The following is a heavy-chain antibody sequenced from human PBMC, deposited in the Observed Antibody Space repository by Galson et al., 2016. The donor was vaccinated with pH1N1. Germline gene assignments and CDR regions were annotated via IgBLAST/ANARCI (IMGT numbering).Heavy chain of an antibody. CDR1: GGSISRGSYY. D-gene: IGHD3-3*01. Sequence: TLSLTCSVSGGSISRGSYYWTWIRQPAGKGLEWIGRVSGTGTTNYNPSLKRRVTISIDTSKNQFSLKMASVTAADTAVYFCARESLEWLIISGHRVELNWFDSWGQGTLVTVSS. J-gene: IGHJ5*01. V-gene: IGHV4-61*02. CDR2: VSGTGTT. CDR3: ARESLEWLIISGHRVELNWFDS.